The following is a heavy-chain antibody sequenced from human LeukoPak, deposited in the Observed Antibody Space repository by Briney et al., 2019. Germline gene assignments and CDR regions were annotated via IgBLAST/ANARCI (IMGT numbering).Heavy chain of an antibody. D-gene: IGHD6-13*01. V-gene: IGHV4-59*01. J-gene: IGHJ6*01. CDR2: IYYSGST. CDR1: GGSISSYY. Sequence: SETLSLTCTVSGGSISSYYWSWIRQPPGKGLEWIGYIYYSGSTNYNPSLKSRVTIAVDTSKNQFSLKLSSVTAADTAVYYCARDGSSSWPLKSYCYYGMDVWGEGTTVTVSS. CDR3: ARDGSSSWPLKSYCYYGMDV.